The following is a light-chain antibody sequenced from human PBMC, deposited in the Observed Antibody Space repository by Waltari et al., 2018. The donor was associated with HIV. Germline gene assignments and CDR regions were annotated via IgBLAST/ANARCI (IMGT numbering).Light chain of an antibody. Sequence: QSVLTPPPSTSGTPGQRVTISSPRGAFTLGSLPVQCYPVFPGTAPKLLIYSSNQVSTGVPDRFSASKSGTSASLTISGLQSEDEAHYYCATWDDSGDGPMVFGRGTKLTVL. CDR1: AFTLGSLP. CDR3: ATWDDSGDGPMV. J-gene: IGLJ2*01. CDR2: SSN. V-gene: IGLV1-44*01.